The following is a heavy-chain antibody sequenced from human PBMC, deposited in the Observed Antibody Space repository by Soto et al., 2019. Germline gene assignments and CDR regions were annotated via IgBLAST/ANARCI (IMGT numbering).Heavy chain of an antibody. D-gene: IGHD3-22*01. CDR1: GFTFSSYA. J-gene: IGHJ4*02. CDR3: SKSPGMYYYDSSGYYHYDY. V-gene: IGHV3-23*01. Sequence: GGSLRLSCAASGFTFSSYAMSWVRQAPGKGLEWVSAISGSGVSTYYADSVKGRFTISRDNSKNTLYLQMNSLRAEDTAVYYCSKSPGMYYYDSSGYYHYDYWGQGTLVTVSS. CDR2: ISGSGVST.